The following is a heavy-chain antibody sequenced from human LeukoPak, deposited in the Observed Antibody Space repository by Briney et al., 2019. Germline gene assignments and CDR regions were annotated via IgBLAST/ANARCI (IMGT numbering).Heavy chain of an antibody. J-gene: IGHJ3*02. V-gene: IGHV1-18*01. CDR1: GYTFTSYG. D-gene: IGHD5-18*01. CDR2: ISAYNGIT. CDR3: ARENRRWIQLWANDAFDI. Sequence: ASVKVSCKASGYTFTSYGISWVRQAPGQGLEWMGWISAYNGITNYAQKLQGRVTMTTDTSTSTAYMELRSLRSDDTAVYYCARENRRWIQLWANDAFDIWGQGTMVTVSS.